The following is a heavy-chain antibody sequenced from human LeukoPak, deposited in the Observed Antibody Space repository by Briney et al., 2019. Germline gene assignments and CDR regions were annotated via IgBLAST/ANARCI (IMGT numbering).Heavy chain of an antibody. CDR3: ASQILYYYDSSGYYRGPLDY. V-gene: IGHV4-38-2*02. CDR2: IYHSGST. Sequence: SETLSLTCTVSGYSISSGYYWGWIRQPPGKGLEWIGSIYHSGSTYYNPSLKSRVTISVDTSKNQFSLKLSSVTAADTAVYYCASQILYYYDSSGYYRGPLDYWGQGTLVTVSS. CDR1: GYSISSGYY. J-gene: IGHJ4*02. D-gene: IGHD3-22*01.